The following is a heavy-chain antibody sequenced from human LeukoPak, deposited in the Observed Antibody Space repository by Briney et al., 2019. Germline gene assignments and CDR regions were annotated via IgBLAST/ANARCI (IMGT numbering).Heavy chain of an antibody. J-gene: IGHJ6*02. CDR3: AKEGRGSSWYYYYCMDV. V-gene: IGHV3-30*02. CDR2: IRYDGSNK. CDR1: GFTFSSYG. Sequence: GGSLRLSCAPSGFTFSSYGMHWVRQAPGKGLEWVAFIRYDGSNKYYADSVKGRFTISRDNSKNTLYLQMNSLRAEDTAVYYCAKEGRGSSWYYYYCMDVWGQGTTVTVSS. D-gene: IGHD6-13*01.